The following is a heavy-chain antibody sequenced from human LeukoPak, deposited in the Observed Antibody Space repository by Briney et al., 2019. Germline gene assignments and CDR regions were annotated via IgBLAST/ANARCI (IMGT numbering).Heavy chain of an antibody. D-gene: IGHD3-3*01. CDR1: GFTFSSYA. V-gene: IGHV3-23*01. CDR3: AKGAVSLRFLEWLPTDYYYGMDV. CDR2: ISGSGGST. J-gene: IGHJ6*02. Sequence: PGGSLRLSCAASGFTFSSYALSWVRQAPGKGLEWVSAISGSGGSTYYADSVKGRFTISRDNSKNTLYLQMNSLRAEDTAVYYCAKGAVSLRFLEWLPTDYYYGMDVWGQWTTVTVSS.